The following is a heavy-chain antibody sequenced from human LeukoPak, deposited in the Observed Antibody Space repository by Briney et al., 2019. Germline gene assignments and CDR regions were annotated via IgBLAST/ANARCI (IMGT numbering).Heavy chain of an antibody. V-gene: IGHV3-30-3*01. Sequence: GSLRLSCAASGFTFSSYAMHWVRQAPGKGLEWVAVISYDGSNKYYADSVKGRFTISRDNSKNTLYLQMNSLRAEDTAVYYCARDLAPSSGYPKSVFDYWGQGTLVTVSS. D-gene: IGHD3-22*01. J-gene: IGHJ4*02. CDR1: GFTFSSYA. CDR2: ISYDGSNK. CDR3: ARDLAPSSGYPKSVFDY.